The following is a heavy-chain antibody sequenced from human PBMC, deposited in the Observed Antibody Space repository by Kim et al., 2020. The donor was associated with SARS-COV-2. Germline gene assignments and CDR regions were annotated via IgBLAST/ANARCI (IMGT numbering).Heavy chain of an antibody. CDR1: GGSISSYY. CDR3: AREGRGVTMVRGGARHYNWFDP. CDR2: IYYSGST. D-gene: IGHD3-10*01. V-gene: IGHV4-59*01. J-gene: IGHJ5*02. Sequence: SETLSLTCTVSGGSISSYYWSWIRQPPGKGLEWIGYIYYSGSTNYNPSLQRRVTISVDTSKNQFSLKLSSVTAADTAVYYCAREGRGVTMVRGGARHYNWFDPWGQGTLVTVSS.